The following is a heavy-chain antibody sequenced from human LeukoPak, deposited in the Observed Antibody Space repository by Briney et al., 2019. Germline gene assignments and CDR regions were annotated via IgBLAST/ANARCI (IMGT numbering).Heavy chain of an antibody. V-gene: IGHV1-69*01. Sequence: SVKVSCKASGGTFSSYAISWVRQAPGRGLEWMGGIIPIFGSANYAQKFQGRVTITADESTSTAYMELSSLRSEDTAVYYCATGGIIAAAHNWFDPWGQGTLVTVSS. J-gene: IGHJ5*02. CDR3: ATGGIIAAAHNWFDP. D-gene: IGHD6-13*01. CDR2: IIPIFGSA. CDR1: GGTFSSYA.